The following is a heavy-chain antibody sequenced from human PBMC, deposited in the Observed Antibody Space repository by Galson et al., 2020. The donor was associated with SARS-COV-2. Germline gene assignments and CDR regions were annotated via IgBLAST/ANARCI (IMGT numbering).Heavy chain of an antibody. CDR3: ARETGDHTRSWYDY. Sequence: GGSLRLSCAASGFALSNSAMHWVRQAPGKGLEWVAIISYDGTTKYNSDSVKGRFTISRDIAKNTLYLQMNSLRPEDTAVYYCARETGDHTRSWYDYWGQGARVSVSS. D-gene: IGHD6-13*01. J-gene: IGHJ4*02. CDR2: ISYDGTTK. V-gene: IGHV3-30*04. CDR1: GFALSNSA.